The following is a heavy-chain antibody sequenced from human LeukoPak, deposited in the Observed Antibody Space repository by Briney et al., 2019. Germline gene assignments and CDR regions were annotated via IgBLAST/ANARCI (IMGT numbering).Heavy chain of an antibody. Sequence: GGSLRLSCAASGFTFSGYWMSWVRQAPGKGLEWVAHINQDGSEEHYMDSVKARFTISRDNAKNSLSLQMNSLRAEDTAVYYCVRDGGVSGYDLLDYWGQGTLVTVSS. V-gene: IGHV3-7*01. CDR3: VRDGGVSGYDLLDY. CDR1: GFTFSGYW. D-gene: IGHD5-12*01. CDR2: INQDGSEE. J-gene: IGHJ4*02.